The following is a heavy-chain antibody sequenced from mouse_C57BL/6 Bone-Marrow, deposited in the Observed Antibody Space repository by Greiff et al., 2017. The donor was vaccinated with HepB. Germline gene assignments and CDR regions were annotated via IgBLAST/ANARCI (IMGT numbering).Heavy chain of an antibody. CDR3: ARPSFTPLYFDV. CDR2: IDPANGNT. V-gene: IGHV14-3*01. J-gene: IGHJ1*03. Sequence: VQLKESVAELVRPGASVKLSCTASGFNIKNTYMHWVKQRPEQGLEWIGRIDPANGNTKYAPKFQGKATITADTSSNTAYLQLSSLTSEDTAISYCARPSFTPLYFDVWGTGTTVTVSS. CDR1: GFNIKNTY.